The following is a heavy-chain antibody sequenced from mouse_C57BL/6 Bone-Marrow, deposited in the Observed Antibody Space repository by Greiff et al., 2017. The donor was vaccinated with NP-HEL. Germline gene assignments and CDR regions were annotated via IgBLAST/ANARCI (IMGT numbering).Heavy chain of an antibody. CDR2: IDPEDGET. CDR1: GFNIKDYY. J-gene: IGHJ2*01. CDR3: ARIFITTVVATPYYFVY. Sequence: VQLQQSGAELVKPGASVKLSCTASGFNIKDYYMHWVKQRTEQGLEWIGRIDPEDGETKYVPKFQGKATITADTSSNTAYLQLSSLTSEYTAVYYCARIFITTVVATPYYFVYWGQGTTLTVSS. V-gene: IGHV14-2*01. D-gene: IGHD1-1*01.